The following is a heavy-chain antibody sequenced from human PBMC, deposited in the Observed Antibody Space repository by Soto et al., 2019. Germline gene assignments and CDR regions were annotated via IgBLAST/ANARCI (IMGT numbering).Heavy chain of an antibody. CDR3: AKGRDSTLLRWQYFDN. CDR2: ISYEGRNK. CDR1: GFTFSLYG. Sequence: QVQLVESGGDVIHSGKSLRLSCAVSGFTFSLYGMHWIRQAPGKGLEWVAFISYEGRNKYYADSVKGRFTISRDNSKNTVSLQMDSLIPEDTAVYYCAKGRDSTLLRWQYFDNWGQGTQVTVSS. V-gene: IGHV3-30*18. J-gene: IGHJ4*02. D-gene: IGHD4-4*01.